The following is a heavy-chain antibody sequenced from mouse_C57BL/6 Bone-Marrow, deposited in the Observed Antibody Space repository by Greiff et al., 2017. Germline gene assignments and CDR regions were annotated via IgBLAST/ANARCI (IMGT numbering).Heavy chain of an antibody. CDR2: ISSGGDYI. V-gene: IGHV5-9-1*02. Sequence: EVQGVESGEGLVKPGGSLKLSCAASGFTFSSYAMSWVRQTPEQRLEWVAYISSGGDYIYYADTVKGRFTISRDNARNTLYLQMSSLKSEDTAMYYCTRDGAGSYYFDYWGQGTTLTVSS. J-gene: IGHJ2*01. CDR1: GFTFSSYA. D-gene: IGHD2-3*01. CDR3: TRDGAGSYYFDY.